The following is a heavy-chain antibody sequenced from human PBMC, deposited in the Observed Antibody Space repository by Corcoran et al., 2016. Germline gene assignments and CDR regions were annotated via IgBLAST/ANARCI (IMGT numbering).Heavy chain of an antibody. J-gene: IGHJ3*02. V-gene: IGHV3-48*04. CDR3: ARIMITFGGTAGAFDI. CDR1: GFTFSSYS. Sequence: EVQLVESGGGLVQPGGSLRLSCAASGFTFSSYSMNWVRQAPGKGLEWVSYISSSSSTIYYADSVKGRLTIARDNAKNSLYLQMNSLRAEETAVYYCARIMITFGGTAGAFDIWGQGTMVTVSS. CDR2: ISSSSSTI. D-gene: IGHD3-16*01.